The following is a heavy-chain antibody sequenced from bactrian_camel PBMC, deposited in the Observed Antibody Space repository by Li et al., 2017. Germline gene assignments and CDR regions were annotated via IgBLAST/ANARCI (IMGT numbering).Heavy chain of an antibody. J-gene: IGHJ7*01. D-gene: IGHD1*01. CDR1: GFTFNNYW. Sequence: QLVESGGGLVQPRGSLRLSCVASGFTFNNYWMYWVRQRPGKGLAWVSSISGGGGVTNYVDSVKGRFTISRDNAKNTVNLQMNSLKPEDTAVYYCVRDYDGPARPYGMDYWGEGTQVTVS. CDR2: ISGGGGVT. V-gene: IGHV3S25*01.